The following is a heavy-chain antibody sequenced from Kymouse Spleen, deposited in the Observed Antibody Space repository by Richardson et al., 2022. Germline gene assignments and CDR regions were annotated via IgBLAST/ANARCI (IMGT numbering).Heavy chain of an antibody. CDR2: ISWNSGSI. V-gene: IGHV3-9*01. CDR3: AKDPQTGTFDY. Sequence: EVQLVESGGGLVQPGRSLRLSCAASGFTFDDYAMHWVRQAPGKGLEWVSGISWNSGSIGYADSVKGRFTISRDNAKNSLYLQMNSLRAEDTALYYCAKDPQTGTFDYWGQGTLVTVSS. CDR1: GFTFDDYA. D-gene: IGHD7-27*02. J-gene: IGHJ4*02.